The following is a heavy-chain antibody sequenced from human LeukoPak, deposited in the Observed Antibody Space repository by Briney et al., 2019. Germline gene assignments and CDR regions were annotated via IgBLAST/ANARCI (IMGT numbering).Heavy chain of an antibody. CDR3: ARGVRDYYGSGSYRLDY. D-gene: IGHD3-10*01. J-gene: IGHJ4*02. V-gene: IGHV3-74*01. CDR2: INSDGSST. CDR1: GFTFSSYW. Sequence: GGSLRLSCAASGFTFSSYWMHWVRQAPGKGLVWVSRINSDGSSTSYADSVKGRFTISRDNAKNTLYLQMNSLRAEDTAVYYCARGVRDYYGSGSYRLDYWGQGTLVTVSS.